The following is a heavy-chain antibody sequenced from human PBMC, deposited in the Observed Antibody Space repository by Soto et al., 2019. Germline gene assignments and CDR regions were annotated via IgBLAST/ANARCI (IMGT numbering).Heavy chain of an antibody. Sequence: QMQLVESGGGVVQPGRSLRLSCVASGFTFDLNGLHWVRQAPGKGLEWVTVISYDGSDKYYADSLKGRVTVSRDNSKNXLYLHMDNLRTEDTAIYYCARDRGAGRENYFGMDVWGQGTTVTVSS. CDR2: ISYDGSDK. V-gene: IGHV3-30-3*01. CDR3: ARDRGAGRENYFGMDV. J-gene: IGHJ6*02. CDR1: GFTFDLNG. D-gene: IGHD3-10*01.